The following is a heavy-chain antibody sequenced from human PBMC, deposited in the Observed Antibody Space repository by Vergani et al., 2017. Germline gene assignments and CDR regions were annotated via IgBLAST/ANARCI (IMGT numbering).Heavy chain of an antibody. CDR3: ARGIWDLIAGLGY. J-gene: IGHJ4*02. Sequence: EVQLLESGGKMVRPGGSLRLSCATSGFTFNNYAMNWVRQAPGKGLEWVAAVTGGGRHTYYTDSVQGRFTISRDNSNHTLFLQMNSLRPEDTAVYFCARGIWDLIAGLGYWGQGTLVSVSS. CDR2: VTGGGRHT. D-gene: IGHD6-13*01. CDR1: GFTFNNYA. V-gene: IGHV3-23*01.